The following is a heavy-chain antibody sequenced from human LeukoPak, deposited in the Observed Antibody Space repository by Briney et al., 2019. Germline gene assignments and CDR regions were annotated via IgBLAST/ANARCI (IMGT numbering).Heavy chain of an antibody. CDR2: IIPIFGTA. CDR3: ARPRSSTSPQYYYFDY. Sequence: ASVKVSCKASGGTFSSYAISWLRQAPGQGLEWIGGIIPIFGTANYAQKFQGRVTITADESTSTAYMELSSLRSEDTAVYYCARPRSSTSPQYYYFDYWGQGTLVTVSS. V-gene: IGHV1-69*13. CDR1: GGTFSSYA. J-gene: IGHJ4*02. D-gene: IGHD2-2*01.